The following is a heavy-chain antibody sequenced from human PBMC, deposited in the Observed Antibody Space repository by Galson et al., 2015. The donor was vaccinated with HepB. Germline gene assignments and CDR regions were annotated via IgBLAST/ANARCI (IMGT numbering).Heavy chain of an antibody. Sequence: SLRLSCAASGLSFNNAWVSWVRRAPGKGLEWVGQIKAKVDGGTSDYAAPVKGRFFISRDDSKNTMYLQMNSLKAEDTAVYYCTTEDGPYSDTYFDIWGQGTLVTVSS. V-gene: IGHV3-15*01. CDR2: IKAKVDGGTS. CDR3: TTEDGPYSDTYFDI. J-gene: IGHJ4*02. D-gene: IGHD2-15*01. CDR1: GLSFNNAW.